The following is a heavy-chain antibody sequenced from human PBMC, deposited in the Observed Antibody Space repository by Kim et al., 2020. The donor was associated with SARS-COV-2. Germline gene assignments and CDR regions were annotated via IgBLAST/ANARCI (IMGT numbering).Heavy chain of an antibody. CDR3: ARHEVRDITIFGVVIRKGMDV. Sequence: SETLSLTCTVSGGSISSSSYYWGWIRQPPGKGLEWIGSIYYSGSTYYNPSLKSRVTISVDTSKNQFSLKLSSVTAAATAVYYCARHEVRDITIFGVVIRKGMDVWGQGTTVTVSS. CDR1: GGSISSSSYY. V-gene: IGHV4-39*01. CDR2: IYYSGST. J-gene: IGHJ6*02. D-gene: IGHD3-3*01.